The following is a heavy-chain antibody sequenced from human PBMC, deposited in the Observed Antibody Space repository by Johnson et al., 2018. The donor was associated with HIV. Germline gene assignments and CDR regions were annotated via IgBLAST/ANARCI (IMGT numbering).Heavy chain of an antibody. CDR3: AKDRDLAAAGTDAFDI. Sequence: VQLVESGGGLVQPGRSLRLSCAASGFTFDDYAMHWVRQAPGKGLEWVSGLSWNSGSIGYADSVKGRFTISRDNAKNSLYLQMNSLRAEDTALYYCAKDRDLAAAGTDAFDIWGQGTMVTVSS. CDR1: GFTFDDYA. J-gene: IGHJ3*02. V-gene: IGHV3-9*01. CDR2: LSWNSGSI. D-gene: IGHD6-13*01.